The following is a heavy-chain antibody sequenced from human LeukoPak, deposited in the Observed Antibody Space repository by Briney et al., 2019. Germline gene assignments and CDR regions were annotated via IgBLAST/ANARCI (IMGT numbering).Heavy chain of an antibody. V-gene: IGHV3-7*04. J-gene: IGHJ4*02. D-gene: IGHD5-24*01. CDR2: IKQDGSKK. Sequence: GGSLRLSCAASGFIFSSYAMSWVRQAPGKGLEWVANIKQDGSKKSYVDSVKGRFTISRDNAKNSLYLQMNSLRAEDTAIYYCTRVGYIDEGIDYWGQGTLVTVSS. CDR1: GFIFSSYA. CDR3: TRVGYIDEGIDY.